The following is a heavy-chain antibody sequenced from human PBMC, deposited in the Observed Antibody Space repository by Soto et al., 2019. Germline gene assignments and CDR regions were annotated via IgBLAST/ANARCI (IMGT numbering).Heavy chain of an antibody. D-gene: IGHD3-3*01. Sequence: PGGSLRLSCAASGFMFSDYWMHWVRQAPGKGLDWVSRIKNDGTGTMYADSVKGRLSISRDNSKNTLYLQMNSLRAEDTAVYYCAREVDLPITIFGVVIIYYGMDVWGQGTTVTVSS. V-gene: IGHV3-74*03. CDR1: GFMFSDYW. CDR2: IKNDGTGT. CDR3: AREVDLPITIFGVVIIYYGMDV. J-gene: IGHJ6*02.